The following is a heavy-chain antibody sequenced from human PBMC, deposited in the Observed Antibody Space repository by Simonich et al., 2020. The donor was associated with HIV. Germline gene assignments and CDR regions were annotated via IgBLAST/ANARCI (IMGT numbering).Heavy chain of an antibody. V-gene: IGHV4-34*01. CDR1: GGSFSDYY. CDR2: INHSGST. D-gene: IGHD2-2*01. CDR3: ARGFYQRLYYFDY. Sequence: QVQLQQWGAGLLKPSETLSLTCAVYGGSFSDYYWSWIPQPPGKGLEWIGEINHSGSTNYNPSLKSRVTISVDTSKNQFSLKLSSVTAADTAVYYCARGFYQRLYYFDYWGQGTLVTVSS. J-gene: IGHJ4*02.